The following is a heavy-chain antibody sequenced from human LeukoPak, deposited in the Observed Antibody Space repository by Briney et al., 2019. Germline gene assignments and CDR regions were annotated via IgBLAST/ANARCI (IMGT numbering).Heavy chain of an antibody. V-gene: IGHV3-48*03. CDR2: ISSGSTI. CDR3: ARESIAVAGAPFDY. CDR1: GFTFSSYE. D-gene: IGHD6-19*01. Sequence: PGGSLRLSCAASGFTFSSYEMNWVRQAPGKGLEGVSYISSGSTIYDADSVKSRFTISRDNAKNSLYLQMNSLRAEDTAVYYCARESIAVAGAPFDYWGQGTLVTVSS. J-gene: IGHJ4*02.